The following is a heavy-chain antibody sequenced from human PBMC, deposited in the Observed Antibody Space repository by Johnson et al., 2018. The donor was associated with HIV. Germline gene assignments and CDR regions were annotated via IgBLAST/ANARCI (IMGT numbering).Heavy chain of an antibody. D-gene: IGHD5-24*01. V-gene: IGHV3-30*03. CDR1: GFTFSDYY. CDR3: ARGSQEMVTIWNAFDI. CDR2: ISYDEIDK. Sequence: QMQLVESGGGLIQPGGSLRLSCAVSGFTFSDYYMSWIRQAPGKGLEWVAFISYDEIDKYYADSVTGRFTVSRDNSKNTLYLQMNSLRGEDTAVYYCARGSQEMVTIWNAFDIWGKGTMVTVSS. J-gene: IGHJ3*02.